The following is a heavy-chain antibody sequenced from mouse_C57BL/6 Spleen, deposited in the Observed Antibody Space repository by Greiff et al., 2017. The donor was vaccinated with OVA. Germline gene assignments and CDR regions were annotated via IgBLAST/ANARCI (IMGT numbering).Heavy chain of an antibody. CDR1: GYTFTDYE. V-gene: IGHV1-15*01. Sequence: QVQLKASGAELVRPGASVTLSCKASGYTFTDYEMHWVKQTPVHGLEWIGAIDPETGGTAYNQKFKCKAILTADKSASTAYMELRSLTSEDSAVYYCTRSRGSSYFDYWGQGTTLTVSS. D-gene: IGHD1-1*01. CDR3: TRSRGSSYFDY. CDR2: IDPETGGT. J-gene: IGHJ2*01.